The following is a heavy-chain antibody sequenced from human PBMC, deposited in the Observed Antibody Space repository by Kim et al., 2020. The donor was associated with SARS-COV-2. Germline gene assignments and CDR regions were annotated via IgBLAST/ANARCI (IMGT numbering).Heavy chain of an antibody. V-gene: IGHV4-39*01. J-gene: IGHJ4*02. Sequence: NPPLKSRVTISVEPSKNQFSLKLSSVTAADTAVYYCASTHSSSWSSIFDYWGQGTLVTVSS. CDR3: ASTHSSSWSSIFDY. D-gene: IGHD6-13*01.